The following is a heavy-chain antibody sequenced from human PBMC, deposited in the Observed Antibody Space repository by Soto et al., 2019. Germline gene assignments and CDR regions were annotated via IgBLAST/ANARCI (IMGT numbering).Heavy chain of an antibody. CDR1: GYTFTSYG. D-gene: IGHD6-13*01. Sequence: QVQLVQSGAEVKKPGASVKVSCKASGYTFTSYGISWVRQAPGQGLEWMGWISTYNGNTNYAQKLQGRVTMTTDTSTSPAYIELRSLRSDHTAVHYCARRYGIAAAGTYYYYYGMDVW. J-gene: IGHJ6*01. CDR2: ISTYNGNT. CDR3: ARRYGIAAAGTYYYYYGMDV. V-gene: IGHV1-18*01.